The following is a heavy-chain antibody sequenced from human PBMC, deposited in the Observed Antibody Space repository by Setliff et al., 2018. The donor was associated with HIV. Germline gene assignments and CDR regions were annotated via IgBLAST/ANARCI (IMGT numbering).Heavy chain of an antibody. CDR2: ISSSSRSK. Sequence: GGSLRLSCAASGFTFSDYYMSWIRQAPGKGLEWVSSISSSSRSKYYADSVKARFTISRNNAKNSLYLQMNSLTAEDTAVYYCARDVSWRVRTYIDYWGQGALVTVSS. CDR3: ARDVSWRVRTYIDY. V-gene: IGHV3-11*06. CDR1: GFTFSDYY. J-gene: IGHJ4*02. D-gene: IGHD3-3*01.